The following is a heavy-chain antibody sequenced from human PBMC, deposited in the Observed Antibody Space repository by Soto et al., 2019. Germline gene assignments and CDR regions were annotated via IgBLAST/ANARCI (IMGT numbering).Heavy chain of an antibody. CDR1: GYTFTGYY. CDR2: INPNSGGT. J-gene: IGHJ6*02. CDR3: AREYRHIAAAEGYGMDV. Sequence: GASVKVSCKASGYTFTGYYMHWVRQAPGQGLEWMGWINPNSGGTNYAQKFQGWVTMTRDTSISTAYMELSRLRSDDTAVYYCAREYRHIAAAEGYGMDVWGQGITVTVSS. V-gene: IGHV1-2*04. D-gene: IGHD6-13*01.